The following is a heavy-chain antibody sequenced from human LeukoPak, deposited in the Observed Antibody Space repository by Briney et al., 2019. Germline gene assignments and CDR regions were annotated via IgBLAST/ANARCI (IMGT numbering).Heavy chain of an antibody. J-gene: IGHJ4*02. CDR2: ISTSGSYT. Sequence: GGSLRLSCAASGFTFSNFVMSWVRQAPGKGLEWVSAISTSGSYTYYADSVKGRFTISRDNSKNTLYLEMNSLRAEDTAVYYCAVHSSGYYYIDYWGQGTLVSVSS. D-gene: IGHD3-22*01. CDR1: GFTFSNFV. CDR3: AVHSSGYYYIDY. V-gene: IGHV3-23*01.